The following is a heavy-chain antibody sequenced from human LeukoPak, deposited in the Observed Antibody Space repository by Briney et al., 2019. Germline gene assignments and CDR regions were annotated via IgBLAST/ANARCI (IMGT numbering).Heavy chain of an antibody. Sequence: SETLSLTCTVSGGSIFSYYWSWIRQPPGKGLEWMGYIYYSGSTNYNPSLKSRVTISVDTSRNQFSLRVSSVTAADTAVYYCARHLNNCGDDCYIFDYWGQGTLVTVSS. CDR1: GGSIFSYY. CDR2: IYYSGST. CDR3: ARHLNNCGDDCYIFDY. D-gene: IGHD2-21*01. J-gene: IGHJ4*02. V-gene: IGHV4-59*08.